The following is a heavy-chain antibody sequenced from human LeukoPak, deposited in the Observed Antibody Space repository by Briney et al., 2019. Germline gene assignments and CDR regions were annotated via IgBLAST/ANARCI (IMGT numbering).Heavy chain of an antibody. D-gene: IGHD3-22*01. Sequence: GGSLRLSCAASGFTFSDYYMSWIRQAPGQGLEWVAYISSSGSTIYYADTVKGRFTISRDNAKNSLYLQMNSLRAEDTAVDYCARGTYYYDSSGKFPPDYWGQGTLVTVSS. J-gene: IGHJ4*02. CDR3: ARGTYYYDSSGKFPPDY. V-gene: IGHV3-11*01. CDR1: GFTFSDYY. CDR2: ISSSGSTI.